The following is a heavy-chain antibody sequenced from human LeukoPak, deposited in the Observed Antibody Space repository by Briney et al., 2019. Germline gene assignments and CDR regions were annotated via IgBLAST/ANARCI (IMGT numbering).Heavy chain of an antibody. CDR3: AKDYYDSSGPLSYFDY. Sequence: SCKASGYTFTSYGMHWVRQAPGKGLEWVAVISYDGSNKYYADSVKGRFTISRDNSKNTLYLQMNSLRAEDTAVYYCAKDYYDSSGPLSYFDYWGQGTLVTVSS. D-gene: IGHD3-22*01. J-gene: IGHJ4*02. CDR2: ISYDGSNK. V-gene: IGHV3-30*18. CDR1: GYTFTSYG.